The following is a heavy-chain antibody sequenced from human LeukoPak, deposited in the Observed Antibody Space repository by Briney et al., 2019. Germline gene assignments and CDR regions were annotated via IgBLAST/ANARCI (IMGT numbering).Heavy chain of an antibody. CDR2: ISATSNNI. Sequence: GGSLRLSCAGSGFTLSNYGMNWVRQPPGKGLEWLSYISATSNNINYADSVKGRFTISRDNAKNSLYLQINSLRVEDTAVYFCARGGAARPDYWGQGTLVTASS. J-gene: IGHJ4*02. CDR3: ARGGAARPDY. V-gene: IGHV3-48*01. D-gene: IGHD6-6*01. CDR1: GFTLSNYG.